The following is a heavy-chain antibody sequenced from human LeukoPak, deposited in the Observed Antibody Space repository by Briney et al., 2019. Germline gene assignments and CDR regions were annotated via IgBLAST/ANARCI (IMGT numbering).Heavy chain of an antibody. V-gene: IGHV3-9*01. CDR2: ISWNSGSI. CDR1: GFTFDDYA. CDR3: AKGGNGMDV. J-gene: IGHJ6*02. Sequence: PGGSLRLSCAASGFTFDDYAMHWVRQAPGKGLEWVSGISWNSGSIGYADSVKGRFTISRDNAKNSLYLQMNSLRVEDTALYYCAKGGNGMDVWGQGTTVTVSS.